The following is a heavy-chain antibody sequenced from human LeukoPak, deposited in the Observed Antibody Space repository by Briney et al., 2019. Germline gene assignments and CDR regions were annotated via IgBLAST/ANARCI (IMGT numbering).Heavy chain of an antibody. Sequence: SETLSLTCTVSGGSISSGGYYWSWIRQHPGKGLEWIGYIYYGGSTYYNPSLKSRVTISVDTSKNQFSLKRSSVTAADTAVYYCARGVANRWFDPWGQGTLVTVSS. CDR1: GGSISSGGYY. D-gene: IGHD2-15*01. CDR2: IYYGGST. J-gene: IGHJ5*02. CDR3: ARGVANRWFDP. V-gene: IGHV4-31*03.